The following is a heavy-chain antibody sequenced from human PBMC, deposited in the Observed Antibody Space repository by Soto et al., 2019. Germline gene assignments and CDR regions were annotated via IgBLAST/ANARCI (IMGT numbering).Heavy chain of an antibody. D-gene: IGHD6-13*01. CDR2: ISYNGVNT. CDR1: GFTFSSYA. J-gene: IGHJ4*02. CDR3: AKILYSKGPFDY. V-gene: IGHV3-23*01. Sequence: GGSLRLSCTVAGFTFSSYAMSWVRQAPGKGLECVSAISYNGVNTFYADSVKGRFTISRDNPKNTLYLQMNSLRADDTAIYYCAKILYSKGPFDYWGQGTPVTVSS.